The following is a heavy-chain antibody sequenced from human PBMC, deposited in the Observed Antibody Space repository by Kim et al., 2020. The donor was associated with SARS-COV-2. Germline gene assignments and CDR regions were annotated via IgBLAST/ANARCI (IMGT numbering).Heavy chain of an antibody. V-gene: IGHV3-21*01. CDR2: ISSSSSYI. Sequence: GGSLRLSCAASGFTFSSYSMNWVRQAPGKGLEWVSSISSSSSYIYYADSVKGRFTISRDNAKNSLYLQMNSLRAEDTAVYYCARDYTRGYYYYYGMDVWGQGTTVTVSS. CDR3: ARDYTRGYYYYYGMDV. CDR1: GFTFSSYS. J-gene: IGHJ6*02. D-gene: IGHD3-16*01.